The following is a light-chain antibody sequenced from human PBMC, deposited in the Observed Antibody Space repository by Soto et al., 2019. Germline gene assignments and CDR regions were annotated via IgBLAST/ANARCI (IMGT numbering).Light chain of an antibody. CDR3: VTWDSSLIAGV. CDR1: SSNIGNNY. J-gene: IGLJ2*01. V-gene: IGLV1-51*01. CDR2: DNN. Sequence: QSVLTQPPSVSAAPGQKVTISCSGSSSNIGNNYVSWYQHLPGTAPKLLIYDNNKRPSGIPDRFSGTKSGTSATLGITGLQTGDEGDYYCVTWDSSLIAGVFGGGTKLTVL.